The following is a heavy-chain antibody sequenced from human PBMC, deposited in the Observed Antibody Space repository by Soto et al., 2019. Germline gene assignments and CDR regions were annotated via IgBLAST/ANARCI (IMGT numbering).Heavy chain of an antibody. CDR1: GFTFSAYS. J-gene: IGHJ4*02. CDR2: ISGDRAYI. CDR3: ARQVYTVVTPMDF. Sequence: SGGSLRLSCVASGFTFSAYSMKWVRYAPGKGLEWLSYISGDRAYIYYADSVRGRFTISRDNAENSLYLQMDNLRDEDTALYYCARQVYTVVTPMDFWGQGTLVTVSS. V-gene: IGHV3-48*02. D-gene: IGHD2-21*02.